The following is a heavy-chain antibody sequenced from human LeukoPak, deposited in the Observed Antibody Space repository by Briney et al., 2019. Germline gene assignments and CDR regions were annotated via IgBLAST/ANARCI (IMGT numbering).Heavy chain of an antibody. D-gene: IGHD3-10*01. Sequence: PGGSLRLSCAASGFTFSSYAMHWVRQAPGKGLEWVAVISYDGSNKYYADSVKGRFTISRDNSKNTLYLQMNSLRAEDTAVYYCARDRAGATYYYGSGSPQVGGQGTLVTVSS. CDR3: ARDRAGATYYYGSGSPQV. CDR2: ISYDGSNK. J-gene: IGHJ4*02. V-gene: IGHV3-30-3*01. CDR1: GFTFSSYA.